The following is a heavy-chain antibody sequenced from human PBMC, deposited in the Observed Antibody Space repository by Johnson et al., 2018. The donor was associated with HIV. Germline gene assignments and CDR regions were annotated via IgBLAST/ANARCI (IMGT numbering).Heavy chain of an antibody. V-gene: IGHV3-66*01. CDR3: ARAYTYGAFDI. J-gene: IGHJ3*02. Sequence: VQLVESGGGLVQPGGSLRLSCTASGFTVSTNYMNWVRQAPGKGLEWVSVIYSGGSTYHADSVKGRFIISRDNSKSTLYLQMNSLRAEDTAVYYCARAYTYGAFDIWGHGTMVTVSS. CDR1: GFTVSTNY. D-gene: IGHD5-18*01. CDR2: IYSGGST.